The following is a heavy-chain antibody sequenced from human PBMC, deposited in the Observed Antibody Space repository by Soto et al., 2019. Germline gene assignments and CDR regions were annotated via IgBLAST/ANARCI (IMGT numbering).Heavy chain of an antibody. V-gene: IGHV1-18*01. J-gene: IGHJ5*02. Sequence: QVHLVQSGVEVKTPGASVKVSCQASGYTFFTYDISWVRQAPGQGLEWMGWISTYSGDTKYAQKFQGRVTMPTDTSTTTAYPELRSLRSDVSAVYYCARHHGPPTAETWFDPWGQGTLVTVSS. D-gene: IGHD6-13*01. CDR3: ARHHGPPTAETWFDP. CDR1: GYTFFTYD. CDR2: ISTYSGDT.